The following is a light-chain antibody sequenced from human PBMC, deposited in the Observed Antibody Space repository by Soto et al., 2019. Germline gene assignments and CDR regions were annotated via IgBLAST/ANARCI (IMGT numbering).Light chain of an antibody. CDR3: QQYASSRT. CDR1: QSVSSN. J-gene: IGKJ1*01. V-gene: IGKV3-20*01. CDR2: GAS. Sequence: EIVMTQSPATLSVSPGERATLSCRASQSVSSNLAWYQQKPGQAPRLLIYGASSRATGIPDRFSGSGSGTDLTLTISRLEPEDFAVYYCQQYASSRTFGQGTKV.